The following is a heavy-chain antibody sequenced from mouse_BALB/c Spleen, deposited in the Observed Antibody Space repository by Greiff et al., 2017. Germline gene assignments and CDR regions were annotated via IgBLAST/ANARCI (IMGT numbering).Heavy chain of an antibody. Sequence: VQLQESGPGLVAPSQSLSITCTVSGFSLTGYGVNWVRQPPGKGLEWLGMIWGDGSTDYNSALKSRLSISKDNSKSQVFLKMNSLQTDDTARYYCARGDYYGNYGGAMDYWGQGTSVTVSA. D-gene: IGHD2-1*01. J-gene: IGHJ4*01. CDR1: GFSLTGYG. CDR2: IWGDGST. V-gene: IGHV2-6-7*01. CDR3: ARGDYYGNYGGAMDY.